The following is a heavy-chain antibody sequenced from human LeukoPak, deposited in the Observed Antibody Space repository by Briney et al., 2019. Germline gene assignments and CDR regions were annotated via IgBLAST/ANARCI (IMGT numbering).Heavy chain of an antibody. CDR2: FYSSGST. J-gene: IGHJ6*02. Sequence: PSETLSLTCTVSGTSLTTYFWSWIRQPAGKGLEWIGRFYSSGSTSYNPSLESRLTMSVDTSKNEFSLKLRSVTAADTAVYYCVRDRVDSSGYYYYYGLDVWGQGTTVTVSS. D-gene: IGHD3-22*01. V-gene: IGHV4-4*07. CDR3: VRDRVDSSGYYYYYGLDV. CDR1: GTSLTTYF.